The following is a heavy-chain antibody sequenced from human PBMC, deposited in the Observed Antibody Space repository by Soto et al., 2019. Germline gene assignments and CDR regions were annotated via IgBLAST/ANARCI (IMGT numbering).Heavy chain of an antibody. CDR2: ISYDGSNK. Sequence: QVQLVESGGGVVQPGRSLRLSCAASGFTFSSYAMHWVRQAPGKGLEWVAVISYDGSNKYYADSVKGRFTISRDNSKNTLYLQMNSLRAEDTAMYYCARDAYYDSSGYDGWFDPWGQGTLVTVSS. CDR3: ARDAYYDSSGYDGWFDP. J-gene: IGHJ5*02. CDR1: GFTFSSYA. V-gene: IGHV3-30-3*01. D-gene: IGHD3-22*01.